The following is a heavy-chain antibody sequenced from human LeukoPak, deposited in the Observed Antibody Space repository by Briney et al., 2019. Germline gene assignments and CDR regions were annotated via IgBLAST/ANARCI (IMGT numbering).Heavy chain of an antibody. V-gene: IGHV1-2*02. Sequence: ASVKVSCKASGYTFTGYYMHWVRQAPGQGLEWMGWINPNSGGTNYAQKFQGRVTMTRDTAISTAYMELSRLTSDDTAVYYCARGYYDSSGYLSFDYWGQGTLVTVSS. CDR1: GYTFTGYY. J-gene: IGHJ4*02. CDR3: ARGYYDSSGYLSFDY. D-gene: IGHD3-22*01. CDR2: INPNSGGT.